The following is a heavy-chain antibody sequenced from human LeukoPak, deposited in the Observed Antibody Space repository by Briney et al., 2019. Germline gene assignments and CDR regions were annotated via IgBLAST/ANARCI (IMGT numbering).Heavy chain of an antibody. Sequence: QAGGSLRLSCSASGFTFSSYAMHWVRQAPGKGLEYVSAISSNGGSTYYADSVKGRFTISRDNSKNTLYLQMSSLKAEDTAVYYCVKYSSGWYYYFDYWGQGTLVTVSS. CDR3: VKYSSGWYYYFDY. D-gene: IGHD6-19*01. CDR2: ISSNGGST. CDR1: GFTFSSYA. J-gene: IGHJ4*02. V-gene: IGHV3-64D*09.